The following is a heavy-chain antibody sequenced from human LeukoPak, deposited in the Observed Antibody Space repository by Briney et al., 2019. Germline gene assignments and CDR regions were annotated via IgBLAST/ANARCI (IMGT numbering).Heavy chain of an antibody. J-gene: IGHJ5*02. CDR3: ATNLPGYSYGYWVA. CDR1: GGSMSNYC. D-gene: IGHD5-18*01. CDR2: MFYTGSG. Sequence: SETLSLTCTVSGGSMSNYCWNWLRQPPGKGLEWLGYMFYTGSGKYNPSLKSRVTISVDTSKRQISLKLTSVTAADTAVYYCATNLPGYSYGYWVAWGQGTLVTVSS. V-gene: IGHV4-59*01.